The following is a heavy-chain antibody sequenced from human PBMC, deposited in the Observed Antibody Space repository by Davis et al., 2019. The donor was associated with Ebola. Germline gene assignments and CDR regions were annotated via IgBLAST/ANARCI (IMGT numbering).Heavy chain of an antibody. Sequence: SETLSLTCAVSGGSISSSNWWSWVRQPPGKGLEWIGEIYHSGSTNYNPSLKSRVTISVDTSKNQFSLKLSSVTAADTAVYYCARRLRFLEWLFLSYFDYWGQGTLVTVSS. D-gene: IGHD3-3*01. CDR3: ARRLRFLEWLFLSYFDY. J-gene: IGHJ4*02. V-gene: IGHV4-4*02. CDR2: IYHSGST. CDR1: GGSISSSNW.